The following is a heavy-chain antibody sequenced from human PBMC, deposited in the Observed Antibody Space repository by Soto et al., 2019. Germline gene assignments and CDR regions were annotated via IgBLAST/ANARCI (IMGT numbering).Heavy chain of an antibody. CDR2: INPNSGAT. CDR1: GYTFTDYY. Sequence: ASVKVSCKASGYTFTDYYIYWLRQAPGHGLEWMGWINPNSGATNYAHNFQGRVTMTGDTSIRAAYMELSRLSSGDTAVYYCAKDQGGYMVSGMDVWGQGTTVTVSS. V-gene: IGHV1-2*02. CDR3: AKDQGGYMVSGMDV. J-gene: IGHJ6*02. D-gene: IGHD2-2*02.